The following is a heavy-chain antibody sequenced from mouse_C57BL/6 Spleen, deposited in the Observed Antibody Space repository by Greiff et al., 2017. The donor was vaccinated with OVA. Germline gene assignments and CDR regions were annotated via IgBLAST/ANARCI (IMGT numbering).Heavy chain of an antibody. Sequence: QVQLQQSGAELVRPGASVTLSCKASGYTFTDYEMHWVKQTPVHGLEWIGAIDPETGGTAYNQKFKGKAILTADKSSSTAYMELRSLTSEDSAVYYCTRDCEPWFAYWGQGTLVTVSA. V-gene: IGHV1-15*01. CDR3: TRDCEPWFAY. CDR1: GYTFTDYE. J-gene: IGHJ3*01. CDR2: IDPETGGT.